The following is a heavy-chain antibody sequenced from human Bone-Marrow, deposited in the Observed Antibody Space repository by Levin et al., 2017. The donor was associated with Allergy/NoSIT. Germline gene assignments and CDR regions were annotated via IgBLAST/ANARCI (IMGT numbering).Heavy chain of an antibody. V-gene: IGHV3-33*01. D-gene: IGHD3-22*01. CDR3: ARGYYYDSSGYYYVAGLDY. Sequence: LSLTCAASGFTFSSYGMHWVRQAPGKGLEWVAVIWYDGSNKYYADSVKGRFTISRDNSKNTLYLQMNSLRAEDTAVYYCARGYYYDSSGYYYVAGLDYWGQGTLVTVSS. CDR2: IWYDGSNK. J-gene: IGHJ4*02. CDR1: GFTFSSYG.